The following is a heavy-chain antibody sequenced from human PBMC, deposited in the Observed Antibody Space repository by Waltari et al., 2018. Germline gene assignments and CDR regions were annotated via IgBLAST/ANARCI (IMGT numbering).Heavy chain of an antibody. CDR1: GGSISSSGPY. D-gene: IGHD6-19*01. CDR3: AKDEHYSNDWYGGIDS. J-gene: IGHJ4*02. CDR2: IYYSGST. V-gene: IGHV4-39*07. Sequence: QLQLQESGPGLVKTSETLTLNCNVSGGSISSSGPYWGWSRQSPGKGVEWIGNIYYSGSTNYNPSLKSRVTISVDTSKNQFSLKLSSVTAADTAVYYCAKDEHYSNDWYGGIDSWGQGVLVTVSS.